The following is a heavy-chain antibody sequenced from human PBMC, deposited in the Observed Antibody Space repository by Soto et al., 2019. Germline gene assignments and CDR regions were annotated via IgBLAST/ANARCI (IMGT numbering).Heavy chain of an antibody. J-gene: IGHJ6*02. V-gene: IGHV4-31*03. Sequence: SETLSLTCTVSGGSISSGGYYWSWIRQHPGKGLEWIGYIYYSGSTYYNPSLKSRVTISVDTSKNQFSLKLSSVTAADTAVYYCARYVRHCSSTSCYRRLYYYYYYGMDVWGQGTTVTVSS. CDR2: IYYSGST. CDR1: GGSISSGGYY. D-gene: IGHD2-2*01. CDR3: ARYVRHCSSTSCYRRLYYYYYYGMDV.